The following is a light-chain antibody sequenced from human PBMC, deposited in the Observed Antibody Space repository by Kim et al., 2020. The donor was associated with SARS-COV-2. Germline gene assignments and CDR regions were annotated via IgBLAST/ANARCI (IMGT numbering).Light chain of an antibody. Sequence: QLVLTQSPSASASLGASVKLTCTLSSGHSSYVIAWHQQQPEKGPRYLMKLNSDGSHSKGDGIPDRFSGSSSGAERYLTISSLQSEDEADYYCQTWGTGMVFGGGTQLTVL. J-gene: IGLJ2*01. CDR3: QTWGTGMV. CDR1: SGHSSYV. CDR2: LNSDGSH. V-gene: IGLV4-69*01.